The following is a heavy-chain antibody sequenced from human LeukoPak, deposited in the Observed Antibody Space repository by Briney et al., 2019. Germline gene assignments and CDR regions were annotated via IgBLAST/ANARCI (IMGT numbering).Heavy chain of an antibody. CDR1: GYSISSGYY. Sequence: SETLSLTCAVSGYSISSGYYWGWIRRPPGKGLGWIGSIYHSGSTYYNPSLKSRVTISVDTAKNQFSLKLSSVTAADTAVYYCARVLRYFDWSPGYMDVWGKGTTVTVSS. V-gene: IGHV4-38-2*01. D-gene: IGHD3-9*01. J-gene: IGHJ6*03. CDR2: IYHSGST. CDR3: ARVLRYFDWSPGYMDV.